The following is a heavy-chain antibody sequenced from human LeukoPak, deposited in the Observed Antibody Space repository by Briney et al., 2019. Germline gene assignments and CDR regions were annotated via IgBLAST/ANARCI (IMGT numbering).Heavy chain of an antibody. CDR1: GFTFSSYT. CDR2: ISSSSSYI. V-gene: IGHV3-21*01. Sequence: GGSLRLSCAASGFTFSSYTMNWVRQAPGKGLELVSSISSSSSYIYYADSLKGRFTISRDNAKNSLYLQMNSLRAEDTAVYYCARPKTPYCSGGTCPEYYFDYWGQGTLVTVSS. D-gene: IGHD2-15*01. J-gene: IGHJ4*02. CDR3: ARPKTPYCSGGTCPEYYFDY.